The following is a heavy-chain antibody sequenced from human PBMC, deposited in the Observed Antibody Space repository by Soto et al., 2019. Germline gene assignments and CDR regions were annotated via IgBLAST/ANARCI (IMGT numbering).Heavy chain of an antibody. CDR3: ASPRMAPAGMAWFDP. D-gene: IGHD6-13*01. CDR2: INAGNGNT. V-gene: IGHV1-3*01. J-gene: IGHJ5*02. Sequence: ASVKVSCKASGYTFTSYAMHWVRQAPGQRLEWMGWINAGNGNTKYSQKFQGRVTITRDTSASTAYMELSSLRSEDTAVYYCASPRMAPAGMAWFDPWGEEPLFTVSS. CDR1: GYTFTSYA.